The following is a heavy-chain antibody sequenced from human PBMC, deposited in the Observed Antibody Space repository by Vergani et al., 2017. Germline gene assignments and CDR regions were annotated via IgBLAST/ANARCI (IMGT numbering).Heavy chain of an antibody. V-gene: IGHV3-21*01. CDR2: ISSSSSYI. Sequence: DVHLAESGGGFFQPGGSLRLSCSASGFSFNSYWMHWVRQVPGKGLLWVSSISSSSSYIYYADSVKGRFTISRDNAKNSLYLQMNSLRAEDTAVYYCASGYSWGWFDPWGQGTLVTVSS. CDR3: ASGYSWGWFDP. J-gene: IGHJ5*02. CDR1: GFSFNSYW. D-gene: IGHD5-18*01.